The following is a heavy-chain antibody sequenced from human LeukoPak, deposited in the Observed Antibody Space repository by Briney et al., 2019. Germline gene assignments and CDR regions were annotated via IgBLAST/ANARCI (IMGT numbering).Heavy chain of an antibody. CDR1: GGSISSSSYY. CDR2: IYYSGST. J-gene: IGHJ4*02. CDR3: ARRSSSSKRGCLDY. Sequence: ASQTLSLTCTVSGGSISSSSYYWGWIRQPPGKGLEWIGSIYYSGSTYYNPSLKSRVTISVDTSKNQFSLKLSSVTAADTAVYYCARRSSSSKRGCLDYWGQGTLVTVSS. V-gene: IGHV4-39*01. D-gene: IGHD6-13*01.